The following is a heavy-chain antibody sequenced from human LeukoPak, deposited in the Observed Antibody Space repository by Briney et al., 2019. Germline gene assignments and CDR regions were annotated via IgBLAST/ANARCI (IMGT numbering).Heavy chain of an antibody. CDR3: ARGHYYGSGSYYNVFDMDV. CDR2: IIPTFGTA. J-gene: IGHJ6*03. V-gene: IGHV1-69*05. CDR1: GYTFTSYG. D-gene: IGHD3-10*01. Sequence: GASVKVSCKASGYTFTSYGISWVRQAPGQGLEWMGRIIPTFGTANYAQKFQGRVTITTDESTSTAYMELSSLRSEDTAVYYCARGHYYGSGSYYNVFDMDVWGKGTTVTVSS.